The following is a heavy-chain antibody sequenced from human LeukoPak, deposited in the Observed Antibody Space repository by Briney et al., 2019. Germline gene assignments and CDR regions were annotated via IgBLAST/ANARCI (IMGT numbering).Heavy chain of an antibody. V-gene: IGHV1-2*06. CDR2: INPNSGGT. J-gene: IGHJ4*02. CDR3: ARADCTNGVCYRGYGVDY. Sequence: ASVKVSCKASGYTFTGYYMHWVRQAPGQGLEWMGRINPNSGGTNYAQKFQGGVTMTRDTSISTAYMELSRLRSDDTAVYYCARADCTNGVCYRGYGVDYWGQGTLVTVSS. D-gene: IGHD2-8*01. CDR1: GYTFTGYY.